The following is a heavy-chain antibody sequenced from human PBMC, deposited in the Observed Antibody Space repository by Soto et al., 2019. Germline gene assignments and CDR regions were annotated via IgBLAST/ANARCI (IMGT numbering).Heavy chain of an antibody. V-gene: IGHV4-39*07. CDR3: ARDRNLCKVPYYYGSGSYYDY. J-gene: IGHJ4*02. CDR1: GGSISSSSYY. Sequence: SETLSLTCTVSGGSISSSSYYWGWIRQPPGKGLEWIGSIYYSGSTYYNPSLKSRVTISVDTSKNQFSLKLSSVTTADTAVYYCARDRNLCKVPYYYGSGSYYDYWGQGTLVTVSS. D-gene: IGHD3-10*01. CDR2: IYYSGST.